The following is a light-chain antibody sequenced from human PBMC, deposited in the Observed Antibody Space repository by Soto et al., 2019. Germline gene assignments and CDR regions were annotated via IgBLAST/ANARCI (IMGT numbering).Light chain of an antibody. Sequence: EIVLTQSPGTLSLSPGERATLSCRASQSVSSSYLAWYQQKPGQAPRLLIYGASSRATGIPDRFSGSGSGTDFTLTIRRLEPEDFAVYYCQQYGSSLWLTFGGGTKVEIK. V-gene: IGKV3-20*01. CDR1: QSVSSSY. CDR2: GAS. CDR3: QQYGSSLWLT. J-gene: IGKJ4*01.